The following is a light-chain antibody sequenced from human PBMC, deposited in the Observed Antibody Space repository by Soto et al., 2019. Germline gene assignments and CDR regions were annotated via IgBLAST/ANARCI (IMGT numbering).Light chain of an antibody. J-gene: IGKJ5*01. CDR3: QQYNNWPPIT. CDR1: QSVSSTH. Sequence: EIVLTQSPGTLSLSPGERATLSCRASQSVSSTHLAWYQQKRGQAPRLLIYAASTRATGVPARFSGSGSGTEFTLTISSLQSEDFAVYYCQQYNNWPPITFGQGTRLEMK. V-gene: IGKV3D-15*01. CDR2: AAS.